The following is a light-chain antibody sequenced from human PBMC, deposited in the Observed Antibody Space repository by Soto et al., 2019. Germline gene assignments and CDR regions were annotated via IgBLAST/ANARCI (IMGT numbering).Light chain of an antibody. Sequence: EIVMTQSPATLSVSPGERATLSCRASQSVSSNLAWYQQKPGQAPRLLIYGASTRATGIPARFSGSGSGTEFTLTISSLQSEDFAVYYCQQYKNLTLYTFGQGTKLEIK. V-gene: IGKV3-15*01. CDR2: GAS. CDR1: QSVSSN. CDR3: QQYKNLTLYT. J-gene: IGKJ2*01.